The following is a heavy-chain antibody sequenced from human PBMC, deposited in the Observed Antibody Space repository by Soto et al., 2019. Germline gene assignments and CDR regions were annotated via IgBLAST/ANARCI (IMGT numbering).Heavy chain of an antibody. V-gene: IGHV3-33*01. CDR1: GFILSNYA. D-gene: IGHD6-19*01. CDR3: ARADMKDSSGWSNDPFDP. Sequence: GGSLRLSCAASGFILSNYAMHWVRQPPGKGLEWVAVIWFDGSNEYYTDSVKGRFTISRDISTNTLYLQMNSLRAEDTAVYYCARADMKDSSGWSNDPFDPWGQATLVTVSS. CDR2: IWFDGSNE. J-gene: IGHJ5*02.